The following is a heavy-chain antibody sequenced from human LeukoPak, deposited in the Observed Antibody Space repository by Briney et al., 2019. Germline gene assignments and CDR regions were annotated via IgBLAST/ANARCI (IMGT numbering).Heavy chain of an antibody. CDR2: ISSTSSYI. CDR3: ARPPRVYGDHDAFDI. CDR1: GFTFSNYN. D-gene: IGHD4-17*01. Sequence: PGGSLRLSCAASGFTFSNYNMNWVRQTPGKGLEWVSSISSTSSYIYYADSVKGRFTISRDNAKNSLYLQMNSLRAEDTAVYYCARPPRVYGDHDAFDIWGQGTMVTVSS. V-gene: IGHV3-21*01. J-gene: IGHJ3*02.